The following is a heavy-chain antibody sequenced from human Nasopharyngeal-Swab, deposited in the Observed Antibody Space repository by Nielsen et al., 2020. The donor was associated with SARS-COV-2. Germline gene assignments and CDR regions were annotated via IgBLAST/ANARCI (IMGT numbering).Heavy chain of an antibody. Sequence: GESLKISCAASGFTFSVHWMNWVRQAPGKGLEWVSYISSSGSTIYYADSEKGRFTISRDNAKNSLYLQMNSLRAEDTAVYYCFIAAAPPEAFDIWGQGTMVTVSS. CDR3: FIAAAPPEAFDI. V-gene: IGHV3-48*04. D-gene: IGHD6-13*01. CDR1: GFTFSVHW. J-gene: IGHJ3*02. CDR2: ISSSGSTI.